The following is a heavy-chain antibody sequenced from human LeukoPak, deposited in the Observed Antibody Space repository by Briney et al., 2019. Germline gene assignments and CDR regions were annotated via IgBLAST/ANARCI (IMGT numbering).Heavy chain of an antibody. CDR1: GFTFSSYA. CDR2: ISYDGSNK. J-gene: IGHJ5*02. V-gene: IGHV3-30-3*01. Sequence: GGSLRLSCAASGFTFSSYAMHWVRQPPGKGLEWVAVISYDGSNKYYADSVKGRFTISRDNSKNTLYLQMNNLRAEDTAVYYCAREVSLTTFDPWGQGTLVTVSS. CDR3: AREVSLTTFDP. D-gene: IGHD1/OR15-1a*01.